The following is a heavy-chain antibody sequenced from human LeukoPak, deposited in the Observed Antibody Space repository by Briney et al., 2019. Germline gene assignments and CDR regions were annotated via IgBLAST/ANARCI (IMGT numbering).Heavy chain of an antibody. J-gene: IGHJ4*02. Sequence: SQTLSLTCAISGDSVSSNSAAGNWIRQSPSRGLEWLGRTYYRSNWYNDYAVPVKSRITINPDTSKNQFSLQLNSVTPEDTAIYYCARFIVASGSFDYWGQGTLVTVSS. CDR1: GDSVSSNSAA. D-gene: IGHD6-13*01. CDR3: ARFIVASGSFDY. V-gene: IGHV6-1*01. CDR2: TYYRSNWYN.